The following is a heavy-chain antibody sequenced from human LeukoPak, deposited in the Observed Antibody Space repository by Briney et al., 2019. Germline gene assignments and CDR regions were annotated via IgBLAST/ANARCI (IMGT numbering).Heavy chain of an antibody. CDR1: GFTFSSYS. CDR2: ISSTSSYI. Sequence: GGSLRLSCAASGFTFSSYSMNWVRQAPGKGLEWVSSISSTSSYIYYADSVKGRFTISRDNAKNSLFLQMNSLKASDTAMYYCARPDGYWGLSWGQGTLVTVSS. V-gene: IGHV3-21*04. J-gene: IGHJ5*02. D-gene: IGHD5-24*01. CDR3: ARPDGYWGLS.